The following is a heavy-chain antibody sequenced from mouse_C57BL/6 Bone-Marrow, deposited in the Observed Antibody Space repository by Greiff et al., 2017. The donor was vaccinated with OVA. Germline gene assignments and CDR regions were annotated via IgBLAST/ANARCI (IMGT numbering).Heavy chain of an antibody. J-gene: IGHJ3*01. D-gene: IGHD2-5*01. CDR1: GYTFTSYD. CDR2: IYPRDGST. Sequence: VKLVESGPELVQPGASVKLSCKASGYTFTSYDINWVQQRPGQGLEWIGWIYPRDGSTKYNEKFKGTATLTVDTSSSPAYMERHSLTSEDSAVYFCASSNYFAWFAYWGQGTLVTVSA. CDR3: ASSNYFAWFAY. V-gene: IGHV1-85*01.